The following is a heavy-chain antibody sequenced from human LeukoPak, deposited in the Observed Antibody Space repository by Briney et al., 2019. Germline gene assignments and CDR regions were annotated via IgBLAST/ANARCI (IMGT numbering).Heavy chain of an antibody. J-gene: IGHJ6*03. CDR1: GGSISSGGYY. Sequence: SETLSLTCTVSGGSISSGGYYWSWIRQPPGKGLEWIGYIYHSGSTYYNPSLKSRVTISVDRSKNQFSLKLSSVTAADTAVYYCARDDSYMDVWGKGTTVTVSS. CDR2: IYHSGST. V-gene: IGHV4-30-2*01. CDR3: ARDDSYMDV.